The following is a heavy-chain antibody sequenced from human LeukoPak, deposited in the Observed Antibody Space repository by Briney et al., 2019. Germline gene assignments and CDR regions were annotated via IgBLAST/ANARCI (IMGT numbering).Heavy chain of an antibody. CDR2: IRYDGSNK. J-gene: IGHJ4*02. CDR1: GFTFSSYG. V-gene: IGHV3-30*02. Sequence: QSGGSLRLSCAASGFTFSSYGMHWVRQAPGKGLEWVAFIRYDGSNKYYADSVKGRFTISRDNAKNSLFLQMNSLRAEDTALYYCARDTVGVTDYWGQGTLVTVSS. D-gene: IGHD1-26*01. CDR3: ARDTVGVTDY.